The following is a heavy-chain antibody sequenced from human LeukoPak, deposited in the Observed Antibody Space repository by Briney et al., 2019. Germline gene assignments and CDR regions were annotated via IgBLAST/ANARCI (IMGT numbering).Heavy chain of an antibody. J-gene: IGHJ4*02. CDR1: GFTFSSYW. D-gene: IGHD3-10*01. CDR2: INSDGSST. CDR3: ARDLWFGELLSY. Sequence: PGGSLRLSCAAPGFTFSSYWMHWVRQAPGEGLVWVSRINSDGSSTSYADSVKGRFTISRDNAKNTLYLQMNSLRAEDTAVYYCARDLWFGELLSYWGQGTLVTVSS. V-gene: IGHV3-74*01.